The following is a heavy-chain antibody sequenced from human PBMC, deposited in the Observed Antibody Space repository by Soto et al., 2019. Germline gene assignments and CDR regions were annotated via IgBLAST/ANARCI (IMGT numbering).Heavy chain of an antibody. Sequence: QVHLEESGGGLVKPGGSLRLSCTASGFTFSDYYMGWIRQAPGKGLEWVSDISNSGRITHHADSVEGRFTISRDNAKNSLYIHMNSLRPEDSAIYYCARDHGGGGLTLEYWGQGTLVTDSS. J-gene: IGHJ4*02. CDR1: GFTFSDYY. CDR2: ISNSGRIT. CDR3: ARDHGGGGLTLEY. V-gene: IGHV3-11*01. D-gene: IGHD3-16*01.